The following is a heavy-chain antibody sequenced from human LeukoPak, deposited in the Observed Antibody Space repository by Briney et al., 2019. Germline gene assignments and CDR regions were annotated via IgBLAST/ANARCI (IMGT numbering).Heavy chain of an antibody. D-gene: IGHD3-16*01. CDR3: VRVYVGPSGDPRLDY. CDR2: ISYIGST. CDR1: GASITSISFY. Sequence: SETLSLNCTVSGASITSISFYWGWIRQPPGKGLEWIASISYIGSTFYNPSLNGRVTISVDTSKYQFSLKLSSVSAADTAVYYCVRVYVGPSGDPRLDYWGQGTLVTVSS. J-gene: IGHJ4*02. V-gene: IGHV4-39*01.